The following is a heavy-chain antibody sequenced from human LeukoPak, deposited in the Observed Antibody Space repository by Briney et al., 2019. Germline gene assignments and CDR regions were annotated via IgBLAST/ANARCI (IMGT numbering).Heavy chain of an antibody. CDR2: INSDGSKT. D-gene: IGHD4-17*01. CDR1: GFTFTNYW. J-gene: IGHJ4*02. Sequence: PGGSLRLSCAASGFTFTNYWMHWVRQAPGKGLVWVSRINSDGSKTTYADSVKGRFTISRDNAKNTLYLQMNSLRAEDTAVYYCALLSSPTTTVTTHYWGQGTLVTVSS. CDR3: ALLSSPTTTVTTHY. V-gene: IGHV3-74*01.